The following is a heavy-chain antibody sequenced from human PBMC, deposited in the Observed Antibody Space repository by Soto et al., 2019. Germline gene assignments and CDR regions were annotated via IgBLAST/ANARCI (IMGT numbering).Heavy chain of an antibody. D-gene: IGHD6-13*01. J-gene: IGHJ5*02. CDR1: GFTFSSYS. V-gene: IGHV3-21*01. CDR3: VRDLGAAINWFDP. Sequence: EVQLVESGGGLVKPGGSLRLSCAASGFTFSSYSMNWVRQAPGKGLEWVSSISSSSSYIYYADSVKGRFTISRDNAKNSLYLQMNSLRAEDTAVYYCVRDLGAAINWFDPWGQGTLVTVSS. CDR2: ISSSSSYI.